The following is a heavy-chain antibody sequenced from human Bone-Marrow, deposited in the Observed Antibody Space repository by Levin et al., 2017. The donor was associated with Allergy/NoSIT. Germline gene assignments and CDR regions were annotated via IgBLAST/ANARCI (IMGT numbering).Heavy chain of an antibody. J-gene: IGHJ3*01. CDR3: ASQTSVTTGAYHL. CDR1: GYAFANFW. CDR2: IYPGDSDT. D-gene: IGHD4-11*01. V-gene: IGHV5-51*01. Sequence: PGGSLRLSCQGSGYAFANFWLGWARQLPGKGLEWMGLIYPGDSDTRYSPSFQGQVTMSADGTTAYLQWSSLKASDTGMYYCASQTSVTTGAYHLWGQGTMVTVSS.